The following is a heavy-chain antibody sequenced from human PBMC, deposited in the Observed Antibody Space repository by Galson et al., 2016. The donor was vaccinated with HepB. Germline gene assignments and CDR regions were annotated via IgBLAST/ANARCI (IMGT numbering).Heavy chain of an antibody. J-gene: IGHJ6*02. CDR3: ARGENYDFWSDSYYYGMDV. CDR1: GFTFSYYS. CDR2: ISSSSTTI. Sequence: SLRLSCAASGFTFSYYSMNWVRQAPGKGLEWVSYISSSSTTIYYADSVKGRFTISRDNAKNSLYLQMNSLRDEDTAVYYCARGENYDFWSDSYYYGMDVWGQGTTVTVSS. D-gene: IGHD3-3*01. V-gene: IGHV3-48*02.